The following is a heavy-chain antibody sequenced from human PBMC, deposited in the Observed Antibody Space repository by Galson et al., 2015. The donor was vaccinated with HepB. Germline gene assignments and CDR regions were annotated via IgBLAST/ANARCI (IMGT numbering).Heavy chain of an antibody. V-gene: IGHV4-34*01. CDR1: GGSFSGYY. D-gene: IGHD3-3*01. J-gene: IGHJ6*02. Sequence: LSLTCAVYGGSFSGYYWSWIRQPPGKGLEWIGEINHSGSTNYNPSLKSRVTISVDTSKNQFSLKLSSVTAADTAVYYCARGPPFWSGYYRGSRNYGMDVWGQGTTVTVSS. CDR3: ARGPPFWSGYYRGSRNYGMDV. CDR2: INHSGST.